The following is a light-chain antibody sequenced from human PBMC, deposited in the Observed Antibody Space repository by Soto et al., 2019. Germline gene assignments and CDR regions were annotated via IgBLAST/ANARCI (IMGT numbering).Light chain of an antibody. CDR1: QSVDIN. J-gene: IGKJ1*01. Sequence: EIVLTQSPATLSVSPGERVTLSCRASQSVDINLASYQQKPGQAPRLVIYGASTRATDMPGTFSGSGSGTEFTLTISSLQSEDFGVYYCQQYNDWPTWTFGQGTKVDIK. CDR3: QQYNDWPTWT. V-gene: IGKV3-15*01. CDR2: GAS.